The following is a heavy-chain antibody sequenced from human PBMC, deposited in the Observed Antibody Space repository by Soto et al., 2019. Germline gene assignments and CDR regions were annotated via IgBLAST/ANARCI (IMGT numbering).Heavy chain of an antibody. Sequence: QVQLVESGGGVVQPGRSLRLSCAASGFTFSSYAMHWVRQAPGKGLEWVAVISNDGSNKYYADSVKGRFTISRDNSKNTLYLQMNSLRAEDTAVYYCASREKYYFDYWGQGTLVTVSS. V-gene: IGHV3-30-3*01. CDR3: ASREKYYFDY. J-gene: IGHJ4*02. D-gene: IGHD3-10*01. CDR2: ISNDGSNK. CDR1: GFTFSSYA.